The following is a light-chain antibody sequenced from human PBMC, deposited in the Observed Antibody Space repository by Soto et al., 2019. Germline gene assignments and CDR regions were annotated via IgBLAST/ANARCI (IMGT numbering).Light chain of an antibody. CDR1: QSISSY. Sequence: DIQMTQSPSSLSAFVGDTVTITCRASQSISSYLSWYQQKPGKAPKLLICAASTLQSGVPSRVRGSGSGTDFTLTISSLQPEDYATYYCQQTYNTLGTFGQGTKLEIK. CDR2: AAS. V-gene: IGKV1-39*01. CDR3: QQTYNTLGT. J-gene: IGKJ2*01.